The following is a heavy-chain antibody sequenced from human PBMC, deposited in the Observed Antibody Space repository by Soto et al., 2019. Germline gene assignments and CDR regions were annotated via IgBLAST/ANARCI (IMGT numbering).Heavy chain of an antibody. CDR1: GFKFSNYA. J-gene: IGHJ3*02. Sequence: EVQLLDSGGGLVQPGGSLRLSCAASGFKFSNYAMSWVRQAPGKGLEWVSGVSGTGATTYFADSVKGRFTISRDNSQNTLFLQMNSLRGEDTAVYYCAKGASWNYGAVDTWGQGTMVTVSS. D-gene: IGHD2-21*01. CDR2: VSGTGATT. V-gene: IGHV3-23*01. CDR3: AKGASWNYGAVDT.